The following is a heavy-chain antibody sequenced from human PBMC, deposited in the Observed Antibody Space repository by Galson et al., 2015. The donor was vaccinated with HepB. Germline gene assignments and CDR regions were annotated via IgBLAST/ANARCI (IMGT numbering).Heavy chain of an antibody. CDR2: INHSGST. D-gene: IGHD5-12*01. Sequence: SETLSLTCTVSGGSISSSSYYWGWIRQPPGKGLEWIGEINHSGSTNYNPSLKSRVTISVDTSKNQFSLKLSSVTAADTAVYYCAREPVDFDAFDIWGQGTMVTVSS. V-gene: IGHV4-39*07. CDR3: AREPVDFDAFDI. CDR1: GGSISSSSYY. J-gene: IGHJ3*02.